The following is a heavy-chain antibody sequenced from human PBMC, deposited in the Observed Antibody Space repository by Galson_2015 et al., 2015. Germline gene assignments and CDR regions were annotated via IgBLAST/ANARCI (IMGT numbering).Heavy chain of an antibody. J-gene: IGHJ6*02. CDR1: GFTFSSYG. V-gene: IGHV3-33*01. CDR2: IWYDGSNK. CDR3: ARDSANYYGSGSYPYYGMDV. Sequence: SLRLSCAASGFTFSSYGMHWVRQAPGKGLEWVAVIWYDGSNKYYADSVKGRFTISRDNSKNTLYLQMNSLRAEDTAVYYCARDSANYYGSGSYPYYGMDVWGQGTTVTVSS. D-gene: IGHD3-10*01.